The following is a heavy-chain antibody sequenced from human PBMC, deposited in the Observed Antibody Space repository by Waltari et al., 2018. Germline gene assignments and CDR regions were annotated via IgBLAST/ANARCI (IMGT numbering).Heavy chain of an antibody. CDR1: GFTFSSYG. D-gene: IGHD3-10*01. J-gene: IGHJ4*02. V-gene: IGHV3-30*02. CDR3: AKDPVLDYYGSGSYFDY. Sequence: RLSCAASGFTFSSYGMHWVRQAPGKGLEWVAFIRYDGSNKYYADSVKGRFTISRDNSKNTLYLQMNSLRAEDTAVYYCAKDPVLDYYGSGSYFDYWGQGTLVTVSS. CDR2: IRYDGSNK.